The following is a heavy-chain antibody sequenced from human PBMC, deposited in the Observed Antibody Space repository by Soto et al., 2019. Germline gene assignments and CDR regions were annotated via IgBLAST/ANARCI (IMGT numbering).Heavy chain of an antibody. V-gene: IGHV3-33*01. CDR3: ARCSGGDCFQDYFDY. J-gene: IGHJ4*02. D-gene: IGHD2-21*02. CDR2: IWYDGSIK. CDR1: GFTFSTYG. Sequence: QVQLVESGGGVVQPGRSLKLSCAASGFTFSTYGMYWVRQAPGKGLDWVAIIWYDGSIKNYADSVKGRFTISRDNSKNTLYLQMNSLRAEDTAVYYCARCSGGDCFQDYFDYWGQGTLVTVSS.